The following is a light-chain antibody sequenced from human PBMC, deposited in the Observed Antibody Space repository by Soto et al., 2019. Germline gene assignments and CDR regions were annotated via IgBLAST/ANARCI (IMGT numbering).Light chain of an antibody. J-gene: IGKJ5*01. CDR1: QSVSRR. V-gene: IGKV3-20*01. CDR2: GAS. Sequence: EVVLTQSPGTLSLSPRGGATLSRRASQSVSRRLAWYHQRPGQSPRLLISGASMRASGVPVRFIGSGSGPDFTLTITRLEPEDFAVYSCQQYGGSPIPFGLATRLDI. CDR3: QQYGGSPIP.